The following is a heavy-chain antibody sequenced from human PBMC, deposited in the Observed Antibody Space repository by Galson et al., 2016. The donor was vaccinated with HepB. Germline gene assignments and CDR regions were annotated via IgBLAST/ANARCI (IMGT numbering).Heavy chain of an antibody. V-gene: IGHV4-4*01. CDR1: GASISNNNW. Sequence: TLSLTCAVSGASISNNNWWSWVRQPPGQGLEWIGEIYRSGRTNYTTSLKRRATMSVDKSRNQFSLRLTSVNAADTAVYFCTRGQERQDGYEYWGQGTLVTVSS. J-gene: IGHJ4*02. D-gene: IGHD1-26*01. CDR2: IYRSGRT. CDR3: TRGQERQDGYEY.